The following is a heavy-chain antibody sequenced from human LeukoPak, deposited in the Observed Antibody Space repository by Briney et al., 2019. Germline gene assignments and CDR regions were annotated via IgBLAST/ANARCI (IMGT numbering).Heavy chain of an antibody. J-gene: IGHJ5*01. CDR2: IRYDGSNK. CDR3: ARARRSGGITMVRGVKDRGWFDS. CDR1: GFTFSSYG. V-gene: IGHV3-30*02. D-gene: IGHD3-10*01. Sequence: GGSLRLSCAASGFTFSSYGMSWVRQAPGKGLEWVTFIRYDGSNKYYADSVKGRFTISRDNSKNTLYLQMNSLRAEDTAVFYCARARRSGGITMVRGVKDRGWFDSWGQGILVTVSS.